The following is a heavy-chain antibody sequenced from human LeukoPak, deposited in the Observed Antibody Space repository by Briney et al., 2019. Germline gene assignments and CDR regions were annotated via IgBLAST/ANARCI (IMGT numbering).Heavy chain of an antibody. V-gene: IGHV4-4*02. CDR3: ASQGDYYYYGMDV. J-gene: IGHJ6*04. CDR1: GGSISSSNW. CDR2: IYHSGST. Sequence: SETLSLTCAVSGGSISSSNWWSWVRQPPGKGLEWIGEIYHSGSTNYNPSLKSRVTTSVDKSKNQFSLKLSSVTAADTAVYYCASQGDYYYYGMDVWGKGTTVTVSS.